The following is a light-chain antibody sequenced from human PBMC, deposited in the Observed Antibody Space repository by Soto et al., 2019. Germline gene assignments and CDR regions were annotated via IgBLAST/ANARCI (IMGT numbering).Light chain of an antibody. V-gene: IGKV2-30*01. CDR3: MQGTHWPPYT. CDR1: QSLAYIDGNTY. CDR2: KVS. J-gene: IGKJ2*01. Sequence: EVVMTQSPLSLPVTLGQPASISCRSSQSLAYIDGNTYLSWFQQRPGQSPRRQIYKVSNRESGVPDRFRGSGSGTDFTLKISRVEAEDVGVYYCMQGTHWPPYTFGQGTKLEIK.